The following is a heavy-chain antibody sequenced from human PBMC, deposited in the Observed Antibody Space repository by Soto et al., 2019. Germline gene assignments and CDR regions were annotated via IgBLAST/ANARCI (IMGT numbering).Heavy chain of an antibody. J-gene: IGHJ4*02. D-gene: IGHD3-16*01. Sequence: ASVKVSCKTSGGTFSTFGISWVRQAPGQGLEWMGGIIPFFGTAEYSQKFEDRITITADESTNTVYMDLRSLTSEDTAIYYCARTAPMDAGDKYYYDFWGQGTLVTVSS. V-gene: IGHV1-69*13. CDR1: GGTFSTFG. CDR2: IIPFFGTA. CDR3: ARTAPMDAGDKYYYDF.